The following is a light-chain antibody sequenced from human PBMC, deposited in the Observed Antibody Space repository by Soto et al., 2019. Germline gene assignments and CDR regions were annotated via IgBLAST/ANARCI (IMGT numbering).Light chain of an antibody. CDR3: QHYNSYSWT. CDR2: DAS. CDR1: QSITIW. Sequence: DIQMTQSPSTLSASVGDRVTITCRASQSITIWLAWYQQKPGKAPKLLIFDASSLESGVPSRFSGSGSGTEITLTHRSPQPDDFATYYRQHYNSYSWTFGQGTKVEIK. J-gene: IGKJ1*01. V-gene: IGKV1-5*01.